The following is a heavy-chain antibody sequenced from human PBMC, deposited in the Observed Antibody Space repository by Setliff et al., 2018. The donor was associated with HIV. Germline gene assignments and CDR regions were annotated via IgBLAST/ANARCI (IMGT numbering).Heavy chain of an antibody. V-gene: IGHV4-4*02. Sequence: SETLSLTCAVSGDSIIGIHWWDWVRQPPGKGLEWIGEIYHSGSTNYNPSLKSRVAISLDTSMKRFLLNLTSVTTADTAVYYCARGGSSGWYAVLHFKYWGQGTLVTVSS. J-gene: IGHJ1*01. CDR2: IYHSGST. CDR3: ARGGSSGWYAVLHFKY. D-gene: IGHD6-19*01. CDR1: GDSIIGIHW.